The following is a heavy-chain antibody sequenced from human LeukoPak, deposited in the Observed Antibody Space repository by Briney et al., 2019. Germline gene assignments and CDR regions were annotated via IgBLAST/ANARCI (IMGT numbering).Heavy chain of an antibody. CDR3: ARDLHYDSGSPPEDY. Sequence: ASVKLSCTASGYTFTGNNVHWVRQAPGQGLEWMGWINPNSGGTNYAQKFQGRVTMTRDTSISTAYMELSRLRSDDTAVYYCARDLHYDSGSPPEDYCGQGTLVTVSS. CDR2: INPNSGGT. J-gene: IGHJ4*02. V-gene: IGHV1-2*02. CDR1: GYTFTGNN. D-gene: IGHD1-26*01.